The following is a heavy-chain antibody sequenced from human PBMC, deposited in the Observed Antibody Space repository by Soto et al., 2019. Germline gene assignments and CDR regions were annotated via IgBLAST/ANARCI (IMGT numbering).Heavy chain of an antibody. D-gene: IGHD2-15*01. J-gene: IGHJ4*02. CDR2: IYYSGST. V-gene: IGHV4-61*01. Sequence: QVQLQESGPGLVKPSETLSLTCTVSGGSVSSGNYYWSWIRQPPGKGLEWIGHIYYSGSTAYNPSLTSRLTISVDTSKKKFSLKLTSVTAADTAVYFCARGGGSSGDFDVWGQGTLVTVPS. CDR3: ARGGGSSGDFDV. CDR1: GGSVSSGNYY.